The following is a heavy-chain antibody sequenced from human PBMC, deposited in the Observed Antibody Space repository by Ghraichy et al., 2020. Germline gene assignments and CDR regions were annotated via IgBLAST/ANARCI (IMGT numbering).Heavy chain of an antibody. J-gene: IGHJ4*02. CDR3: ARVSLGALQFDY. V-gene: IGHV3-21*01. CDR2: ISSSSSYI. Sequence: GGSLRLSCAASGFTFSSYSMNWVRQAPGKGLEWVSSISSSSSYIYYADSVKGRFTISRDNAKNSLYLQMNSLRAEDTAVYYCARVSLGALQFDYWGQGTLVTVSS. CDR1: GFTFSSYS. D-gene: IGHD3-16*01.